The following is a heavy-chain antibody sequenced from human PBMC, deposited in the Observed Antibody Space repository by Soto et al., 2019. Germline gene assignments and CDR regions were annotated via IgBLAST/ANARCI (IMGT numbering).Heavy chain of an antibody. D-gene: IGHD3-22*01. CDR1: GRSFSGYY. CDR3: ARDSYYYDSSGLDY. CDR2: INHSGST. V-gene: IGHV4-34*01. J-gene: IGHJ4*02. Sequence: SETLSLTCAVYGRSFSGYYWSWIRQPPGKGLEWIGEINHSGSTNYNPSLKSRVTISVDTSKNQFSLKLSSVTAADTAVYYCARDSYYYDSSGLDYWGQGALVT.